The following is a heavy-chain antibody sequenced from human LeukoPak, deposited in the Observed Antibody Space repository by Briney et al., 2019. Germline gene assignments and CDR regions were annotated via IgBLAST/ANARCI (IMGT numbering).Heavy chain of an antibody. CDR1: GGLISNNY. Sequence: SETLSLTCTVSGGLISNNYWSWIRQPPGKGLEWIGYVYVSGYTHYNPSLKSRVTISIDTSKNHFSLNLTSVTAADTAVYYCARDLNGGSHFDYWGHGTLVTVSA. D-gene: IGHD4-23*01. J-gene: IGHJ4*01. V-gene: IGHV4-59*01. CDR2: VYVSGYT. CDR3: ARDLNGGSHFDY.